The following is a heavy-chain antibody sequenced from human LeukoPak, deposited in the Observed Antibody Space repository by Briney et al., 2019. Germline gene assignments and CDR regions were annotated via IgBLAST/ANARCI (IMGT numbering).Heavy chain of an antibody. Sequence: GASVKVSCKASGYTSTSYGISWVRQAPGQGLEWMGWITTYNGNTKYAQKFQGRVTVTTDTSTSTAYMELRSLRSDDTAVYYCAKGPSIAAAGGYYYGMDVWGQGTTVTVSS. D-gene: IGHD6-13*01. CDR3: AKGPSIAAAGGYYYGMDV. CDR1: GYTSTSYG. CDR2: ITTYNGNT. V-gene: IGHV1-18*01. J-gene: IGHJ6*02.